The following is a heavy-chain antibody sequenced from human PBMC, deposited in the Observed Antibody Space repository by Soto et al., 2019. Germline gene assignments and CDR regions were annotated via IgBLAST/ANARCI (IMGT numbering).Heavy chain of an antibody. CDR2: INSDGSST. CDR3: ARVGYCGSTSCYAGGYYHYMDV. Sequence: GGSLRLSCAASGFTFSSYWMHWVRQAPGKGLVWVSRINSDGSSTSYADSVKGRCTVSRDNAKNTLYLQMTSLRAEDTAGYYCARVGYCGSTSCYAGGYYHYMDVWGKGTTVTVSS. J-gene: IGHJ6*03. V-gene: IGHV3-74*01. D-gene: IGHD2-2*01. CDR1: GFTFSSYW.